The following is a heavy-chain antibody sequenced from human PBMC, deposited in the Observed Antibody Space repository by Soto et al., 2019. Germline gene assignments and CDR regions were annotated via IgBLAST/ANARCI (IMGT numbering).Heavy chain of an antibody. CDR1: GFTFSSYA. Sequence: EVQLLESGGGLVQPGGSLRLSCAASGFTFSSYAMSWVRQAPGQGLEWVSAISGSGGSTYYADSVKGRFTISRDNSKNTLYLQMNSLRAEDTAVYYCAKQVWGYSYGSWSDYWGQGTLVTVSS. V-gene: IGHV3-23*01. D-gene: IGHD5-18*01. J-gene: IGHJ4*02. CDR3: AKQVWGYSYGSWSDY. CDR2: ISGSGGST.